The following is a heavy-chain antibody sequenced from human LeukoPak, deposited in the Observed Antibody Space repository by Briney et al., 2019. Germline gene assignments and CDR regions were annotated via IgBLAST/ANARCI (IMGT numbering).Heavy chain of an antibody. V-gene: IGHV3-30-3*01. CDR2: ISYDGSNK. CDR3: ASSGGYSGPGAY. D-gene: IGHD5-12*01. Sequence: PGGSLRLSCAASGLTFSSYAMHWVRQAPGKGLEWVAVISYDGSNKYYADSVKGRFTISRDNSKNTLYLQMNSLRAEDTAVYYCASSGGYSGPGAYWGQGTLVTVSS. J-gene: IGHJ4*02. CDR1: GLTFSSYA.